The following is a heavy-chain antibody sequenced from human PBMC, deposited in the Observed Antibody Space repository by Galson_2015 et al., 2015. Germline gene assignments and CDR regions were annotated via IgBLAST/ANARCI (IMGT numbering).Heavy chain of an antibody. CDR2: ISAYNGNT. V-gene: IGHV1-18*04. D-gene: IGHD3-22*01. J-gene: IGHJ4*02. CDR3: ARLAQSQYYYDSSGYLYYFDY. CDR1: GYTFTSYG. Sequence: SVKVSCKASGYTFTSYGISWVRQAPGQGLEWMGWISAYNGNTNYAQKLQGRVTMTTDTSTSTAYMELRSLRSDDTAVYYCARLAQSQYYYDSSGYLYYFDYWGQGTLFTVSS.